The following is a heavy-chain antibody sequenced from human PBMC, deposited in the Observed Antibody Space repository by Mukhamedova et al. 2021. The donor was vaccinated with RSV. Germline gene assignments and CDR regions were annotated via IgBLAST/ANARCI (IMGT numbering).Heavy chain of an antibody. CDR2: INPNSGGT. V-gene: IGHV1-2*06. Sequence: GYYMHWVRQAPGQGLEWMGRINPNSGGTNYAQKFQGRVTMTRDTSISPAYLELSRLRSDDTAVYYCAIGAYYDYVWGSYRYTEDA. D-gene: IGHD3-16*02. J-gene: IGHJ3*01. CDR3: AIGAYYDYVWGSYRYTEDA. CDR1: GYY.